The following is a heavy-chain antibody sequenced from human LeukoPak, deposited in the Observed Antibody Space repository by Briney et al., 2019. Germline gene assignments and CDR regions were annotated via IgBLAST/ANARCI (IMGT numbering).Heavy chain of an antibody. CDR1: GYTLTELS. CDR3: ATDPRNKVVAQQEY. J-gene: IGHJ4*02. Sequence: ASVKVSCKVSGYTLTELSMHWVRQAPGKGLEWMGGFDPEDGETIYAQKFQGRVTMTEDTSTDTAYMELSSLRSEDTAVYYCATDPRNKVVAQQEYWGQGTLVTVSS. D-gene: IGHD3-22*01. CDR2: FDPEDGET. V-gene: IGHV1-24*01.